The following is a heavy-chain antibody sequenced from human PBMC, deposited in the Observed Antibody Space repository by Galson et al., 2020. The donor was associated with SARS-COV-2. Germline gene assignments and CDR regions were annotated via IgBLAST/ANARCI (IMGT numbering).Heavy chain of an antibody. CDR1: GYSFTSYW. CDR2: IDPSDSYT. Sequence: SLKISCKGSGYSFTSYWISWVRQMPGKGLEWMGRIDPSDSYTNYSPSFQGHVTISADKSISTAYLQWSSLKASDTAMYYCARHGEPPSSTSFYMDVWGKGTTVTVSS. D-gene: IGHD2-2*01. J-gene: IGHJ6*03. CDR3: ARHGEPPSSTSFYMDV. V-gene: IGHV5-10-1*01.